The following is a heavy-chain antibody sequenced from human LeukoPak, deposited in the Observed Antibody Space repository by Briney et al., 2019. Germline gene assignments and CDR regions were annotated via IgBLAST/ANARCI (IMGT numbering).Heavy chain of an antibody. CDR3: ARDGCSSTSCYLPYQYYYMSV. Sequence: GGSLRLSCAASGFTFSSYWMSWVRQAPGKGLEWVANIKQDGSEKYYVDSVKGRFTISRDNAKNSLYLQMNSLRAEDTAVYYCARDGCSSTSCYLPYQYYYMSVWGQGTTVTVSS. CDR2: IKQDGSEK. V-gene: IGHV3-7*01. D-gene: IGHD2-2*01. CDR1: GFTFSSYW. J-gene: IGHJ6*03.